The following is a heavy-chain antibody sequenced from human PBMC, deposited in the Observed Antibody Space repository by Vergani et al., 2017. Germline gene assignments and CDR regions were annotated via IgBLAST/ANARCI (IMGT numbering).Heavy chain of an antibody. J-gene: IGHJ4*02. CDR1: ADSVSPPPPP. D-gene: IGHD7-27*01. V-gene: IGHV6-1*01. CDR3: ARETGTGGFDY. Sequence: QVQLQQSGPGLVKPSQTLSLTSAISADSVSPPPPPWNWIRQSPSRGLLWLGRTYYRSKWYNDYAVSVKSRITINPDTSKNQFSLQLSSVTPEDTAVYYCARETGTGGFDYWGQGTLVTVSS. CDR2: TYYRSKWYN.